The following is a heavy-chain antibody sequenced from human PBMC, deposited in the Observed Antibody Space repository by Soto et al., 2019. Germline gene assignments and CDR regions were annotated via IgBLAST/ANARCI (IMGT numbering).Heavy chain of an antibody. CDR2: ISGSGGST. D-gene: IGHD6-13*01. CDR3: AKYITAAAATRQFDY. V-gene: IGHV3-23*01. J-gene: IGHJ4*02. CDR1: GFTFSSYA. Sequence: GGSLSLSCAASGFTFSSYAMSWVRQAPGKGLEWVSAISGSGGSTYYADSVKGRFTISRDNSKNTLYLQMNSLRGEDTAVYYCAKYITAAAATRQFDYWGQGTLVTVSS.